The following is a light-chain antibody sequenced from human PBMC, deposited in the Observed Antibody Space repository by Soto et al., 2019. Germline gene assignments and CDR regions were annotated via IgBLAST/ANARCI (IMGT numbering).Light chain of an antibody. CDR2: NSS. J-gene: IGKJ1*01. V-gene: IGKV3-20*01. CDR3: QQYRDLLQT. Sequence: EIVLTQSPGTLSLSPGERATLSCRASQSVRNNYLAWYQQKPGQAPRLLIYNSSTRVTGIPYRFSGSGSWTDFTLTISIQEPEDFALYYCQQYRDLLQTLGQGTKVEMK. CDR1: QSVRNNY.